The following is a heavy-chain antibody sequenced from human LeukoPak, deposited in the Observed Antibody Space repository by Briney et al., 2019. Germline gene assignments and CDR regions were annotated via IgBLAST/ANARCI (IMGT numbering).Heavy chain of an antibody. V-gene: IGHV1-18*01. CDR2: ISAYNGNT. Sequence: GASVKVSCKASGYTFTSYGISWVRQAPGQGLEWMGWISAYNGNTNYAQKLQGRVTMTTDTSTSTAYMELRSLRSDDTAVYYCAKRYYGSGSYYNRHNWFDPWGQGTLVTVSS. J-gene: IGHJ5*02. CDR1: GYTFTSYG. D-gene: IGHD3-10*01. CDR3: AKRYYGSGSYYNRHNWFDP.